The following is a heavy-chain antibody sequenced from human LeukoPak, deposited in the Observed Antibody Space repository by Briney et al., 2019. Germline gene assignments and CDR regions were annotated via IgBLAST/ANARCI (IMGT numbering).Heavy chain of an antibody. CDR3: ARVGGYDFRYFDY. V-gene: IGHV4-39*07. CDR1: GGSISSSSYY. J-gene: IGHJ4*02. D-gene: IGHD5-12*01. Sequence: SETLSLTCTVSGGSISSSSYYWGWIRQPPGKGLEWIGSIYYSGSTYYNPSLKSRVTISVDTSKNQFSLKLSSVTAADTAVYYCARVGGYDFRYFDYWGQGTLVTVSS. CDR2: IYYSGST.